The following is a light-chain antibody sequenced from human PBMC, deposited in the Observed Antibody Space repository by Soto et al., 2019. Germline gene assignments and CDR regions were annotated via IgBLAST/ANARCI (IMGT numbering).Light chain of an antibody. V-gene: IGKV1-9*01. CDR2: AAS. CDR1: QGVSSY. Sequence: DIQLTQSPSFLSASVGDRVTITCRASQGVSSYLAWYQQKPAKAPKLLIYAASTLQSGVPSRFSGSGSGTEFTLTISSLQPEDFATYYCQHLNTYPITFGGGTKVELK. J-gene: IGKJ4*01. CDR3: QHLNTYPIT.